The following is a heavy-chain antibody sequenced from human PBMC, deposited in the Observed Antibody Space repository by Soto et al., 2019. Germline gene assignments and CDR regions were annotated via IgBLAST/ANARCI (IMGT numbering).Heavy chain of an antibody. CDR3: ARGPRYYDFWSGYTNWFDP. J-gene: IGHJ5*02. CDR1: GGSFSGYY. CDR2: INHSGST. Sequence: SETLSLTCAVYGGSFSGYYWSWIRQPPGKGLEWIGEINHSGSTNYNPSLKSRVTISVDTSKNQFSLKLSSVTAADTAVYYCARGPRYYDFWSGYTNWFDPWGKGTLVTVSS. V-gene: IGHV4-34*01. D-gene: IGHD3-3*01.